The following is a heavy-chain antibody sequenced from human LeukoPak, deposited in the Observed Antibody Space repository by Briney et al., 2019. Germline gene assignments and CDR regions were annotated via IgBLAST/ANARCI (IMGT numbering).Heavy chain of an antibody. J-gene: IGHJ4*01. CDR3: ARDRDWELLYD. D-gene: IGHD1-26*01. CDR2: SSTTSAKI. V-gene: IGHV3-48*02. CDR1: GFTFSTSA. Sequence: GGSLRLSCAASGFTFSTSAMNSVRQVPGKGPEWLSYSSTTSAKIYYADSVKGRFSVSRDNAKNSLYLQMNSLRDEDTAVYYCARDRDWELLYDWGHGTLVTVS.